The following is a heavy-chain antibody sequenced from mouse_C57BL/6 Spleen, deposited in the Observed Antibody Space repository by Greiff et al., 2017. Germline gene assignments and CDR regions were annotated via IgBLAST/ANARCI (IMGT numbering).Heavy chain of an antibody. D-gene: IGHD2-1*01. CDR3: ARDRDGNYAAY. CDR1: GFTFSSYA. Sequence: EVKLVESGGGLVKPGGSLKLSCAASGFTFSSYAMSWVRQTPEKRLEWVATISDGGSYTYYPDNVKGRFTISRDNAKNNLYLQMSHLKSEDTAMYYWARDRDGNYAAYWGQGTLVTVSA. J-gene: IGHJ3*01. CDR2: ISDGGSYT. V-gene: IGHV5-4*01.